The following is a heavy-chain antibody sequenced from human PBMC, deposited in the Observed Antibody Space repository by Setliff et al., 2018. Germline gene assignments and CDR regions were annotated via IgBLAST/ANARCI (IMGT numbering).Heavy chain of an antibody. CDR1: GYSISSGHY. D-gene: IGHD4-17*01. CDR2: ISHSGST. Sequence: PSETLSLTCTVSGYSISSGHYWGWIRQPPGKGLEWIGSISHSGSTYYNPSLRSRVTISLDTSKNQFSPKLTSVTAADTAVYYCAGGRRYDYGWDFDYWGQGTLVTSPQ. J-gene: IGHJ4*02. V-gene: IGHV4-38-2*02. CDR3: AGGRRYDYGWDFDY.